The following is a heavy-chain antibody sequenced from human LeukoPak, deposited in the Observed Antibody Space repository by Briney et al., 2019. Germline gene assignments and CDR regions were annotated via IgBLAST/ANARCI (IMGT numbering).Heavy chain of an antibody. CDR2: INHSGST. V-gene: IGHV4-34*01. CDR3: ARVADFWSGYNGRFDY. D-gene: IGHD3-3*01. J-gene: IGHJ4*02. CDR1: GGSFSGYY. Sequence: SETLSLTCAVYGGSFSGYYWSWLRQPPGKGLEWIGEINHSGSTNYNPSLKSRVTISVDTSKNQFSLKLSSVTAADPAVYYGARVADFWSGYNGRFDYWGQGTLVTVSS.